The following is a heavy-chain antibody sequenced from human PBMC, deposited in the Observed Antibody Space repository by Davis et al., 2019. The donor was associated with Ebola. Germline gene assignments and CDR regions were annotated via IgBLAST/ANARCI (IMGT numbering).Heavy chain of an antibody. CDR2: ISGSGGST. CDR1: GFTFSSHA. CDR3: ARPIIGIPETFDY. D-gene: IGHD1-20*01. Sequence: GESLKISCAASGFTFSSHAMSWVRQAPGKGLEWVSAISGSGGSTYYADSVKGRFTISRDNARNLSFLQMEGLRDEDTAMYYCARPIIGIPETFDYWGQGTLVTVSS. J-gene: IGHJ4*02. V-gene: IGHV3-23*01.